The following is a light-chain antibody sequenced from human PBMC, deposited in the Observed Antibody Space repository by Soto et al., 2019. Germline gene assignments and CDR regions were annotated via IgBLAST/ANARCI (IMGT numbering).Light chain of an antibody. CDR3: CSFAGPQSFEV. Sequence: QSVLTQPRSVSGSPGQSVTISCTGTSSDIGGYTYVSWYLQHPGKAPKVIIYDVSERPSGVPDRFSGSKSGNTASLTISGLQPEDEDDYYCCSFAGPQSFEVFGEGTKVTV. V-gene: IGLV2-11*01. J-gene: IGLJ2*01. CDR2: DVS. CDR1: SSDIGGYTY.